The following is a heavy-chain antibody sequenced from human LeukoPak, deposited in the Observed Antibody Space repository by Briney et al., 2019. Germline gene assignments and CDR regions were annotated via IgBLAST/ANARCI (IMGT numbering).Heavy chain of an antibody. CDR2: ISSSGSSI. J-gene: IGHJ4*02. Sequence: PGGSLRLSCAASGFSFSSSTMNWVRQAPGRGLEWVSSISSSGSSIYYADSVKGRFTISRDNAKNSLYLQINSLRAEDTAVYYCARAGSHRNSGYDYWGQGTLVTVSS. V-gene: IGHV3-21*01. CDR3: ARAGSHRNSGYDY. CDR1: GFSFSSST. D-gene: IGHD5-12*01.